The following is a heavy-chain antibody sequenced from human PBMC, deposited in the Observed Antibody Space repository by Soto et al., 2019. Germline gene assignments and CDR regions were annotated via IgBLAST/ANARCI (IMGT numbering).Heavy chain of an antibody. J-gene: IGHJ4*02. V-gene: IGHV1-3*05. Sequence: QVQLVQSGAEEKKPGASVKVSCKASGYTFTSYAMHWVRQAPGQRLEWMGWINAGNGNTKYSQKFKGRVTITRDTSASTAYMELSSLRSEDTAVYSCARSIVVVTALAYWGQGTLVTVSS. CDR2: INAGNGNT. D-gene: IGHD2-21*02. CDR1: GYTFTSYA. CDR3: ARSIVVVTALAY.